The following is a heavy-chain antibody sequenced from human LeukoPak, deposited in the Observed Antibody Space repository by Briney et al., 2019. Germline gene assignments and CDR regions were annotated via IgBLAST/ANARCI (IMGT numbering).Heavy chain of an antibody. CDR1: GGSISSYY. Sequence: SETLSLTCTVSGGSISSYYWSWIRQPPGKGLEWIGYIYYSGSINYNPSLKSRVTISVDTSKNQFSLKLSSVTAADTAVYYCARDGMVVNAFDIWGQGTMVTVSS. CDR3: ARDGMVVNAFDI. J-gene: IGHJ3*02. D-gene: IGHD2-15*01. CDR2: IYYSGSI. V-gene: IGHV4-59*01.